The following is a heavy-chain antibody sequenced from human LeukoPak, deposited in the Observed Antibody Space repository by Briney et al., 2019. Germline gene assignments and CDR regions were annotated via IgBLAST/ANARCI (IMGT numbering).Heavy chain of an antibody. Sequence: ASVKVSCKASGYTFTSYYMHWVRQAPGQGLEWMGIINPSGGSTSYAQKFQGRVTMTRDTSTSTVYMELSSLRSEDTAVYYCARDLPSVGIVVGPFDYWGQGTLVTVSS. CDR1: GYTFTSYY. CDR2: INPSGGST. V-gene: IGHV1-46*01. J-gene: IGHJ4*02. D-gene: IGHD2-21*01. CDR3: ARDLPSVGIVVGPFDY.